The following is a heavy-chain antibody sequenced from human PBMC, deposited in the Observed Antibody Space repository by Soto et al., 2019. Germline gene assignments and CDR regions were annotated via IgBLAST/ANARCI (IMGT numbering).Heavy chain of an antibody. V-gene: IGHV4-61*01. CDR3: ARHDYGDSRFHYYGMDV. CDR1: GGSVSSGSYY. CDR2: IYYSGST. D-gene: IGHD4-17*01. J-gene: IGHJ6*02. Sequence: PSETLSLTCTVSGGSVSSGSYYWSWIRQPPGKGLEWIVYIYYSGSTNYNPSLKSRVTISVDTSKNQFSLKLSSVTAADTAVYYCARHDYGDSRFHYYGMDVWGQGTTVTVSS.